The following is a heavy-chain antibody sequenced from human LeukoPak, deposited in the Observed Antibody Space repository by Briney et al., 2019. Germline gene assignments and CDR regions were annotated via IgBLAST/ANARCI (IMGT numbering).Heavy chain of an antibody. V-gene: IGHV1-69*04. D-gene: IGHD3-9*01. CDR3: ARDVGTTGWHTFDY. CDR1: GGTFSSYA. CDR2: IIPILGIA. Sequence: SVKVSCKASGGTFSSYAISWVRQAPGQGLEWMGRIIPILGIANYAQKFQGRVTITADKSTSTAYMELSSLRSEDTAVYYCARDVGTTGWHTFDYWGQGTLVTVSS. J-gene: IGHJ4*02.